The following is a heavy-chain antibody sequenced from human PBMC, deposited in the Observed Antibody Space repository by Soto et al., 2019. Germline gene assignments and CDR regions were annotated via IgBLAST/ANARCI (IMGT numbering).Heavy chain of an antibody. CDR1: GGSFSGYY. Sequence: QVQVQQWGAGLLKSSETLSLTGAVYGGSFSGYYWSWIRQSPGKGLEWIGEVNPTGSTKYNPSLKSRVTISVDTSKNQFSLNLNSVTAADTALYYCARSREQWLVDAFDIWGQGTMVTVSS. D-gene: IGHD6-19*01. V-gene: IGHV4-34*01. CDR2: VNPTGST. CDR3: ARSREQWLVDAFDI. J-gene: IGHJ3*02.